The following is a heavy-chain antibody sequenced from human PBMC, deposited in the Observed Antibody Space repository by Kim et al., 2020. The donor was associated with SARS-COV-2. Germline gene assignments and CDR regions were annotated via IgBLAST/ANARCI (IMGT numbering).Heavy chain of an antibody. V-gene: IGHV4-4*02. Sequence: SETLSLTCAVSGGSISSSNWWSWVRQPPGKGLEWIGEIYHSGSTNYNPSLKSRVTISVDKSKNQFSLKLSSVTAADTAVCYCARESGGWVLTGHPPVSLYYYYGMDVWGQGTTVTVSS. D-gene: IGHD3-9*01. J-gene: IGHJ6*02. CDR1: GGSISSSNW. CDR2: IYHSGST. CDR3: ARESGGWVLTGHPPVSLYYYYGMDV.